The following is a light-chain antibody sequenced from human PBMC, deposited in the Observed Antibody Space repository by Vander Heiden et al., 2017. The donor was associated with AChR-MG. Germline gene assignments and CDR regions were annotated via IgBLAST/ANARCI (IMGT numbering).Light chain of an antibody. CDR1: RSNIGGKP. J-gene: IGLJ3*02. CDR3: AAWDDSLNGRNWV. Sequence: QSVLTQPPSASGTPGQRVTISCSGSRSNIGGKPVNWYQQLPGTAPKLLIYSDNQRPSGVPDRFSGSKSGTSASLAISGLQSEDEADYYCAAWDDSLNGRNWVFGGGTKLTVL. CDR2: SDN. V-gene: IGLV1-44*01.